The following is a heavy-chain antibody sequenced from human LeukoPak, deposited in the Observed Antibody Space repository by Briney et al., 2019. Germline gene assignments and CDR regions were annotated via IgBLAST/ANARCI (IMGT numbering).Heavy chain of an antibody. Sequence: PGGSLRLSCVASGFTFSNYAMNWVRQAPGKGLEWVSGVSGGGSSTYYADSVKGRFTISRDNSKNMLYLQMNSLRAEDTAVYYCAKGSLYYYDSSGYYLDYWGQGTLVTVSS. D-gene: IGHD3-22*01. CDR1: GFTFSNYA. V-gene: IGHV3-23*01. J-gene: IGHJ4*02. CDR3: AKGSLYYYDSSGYYLDY. CDR2: VSGGGSST.